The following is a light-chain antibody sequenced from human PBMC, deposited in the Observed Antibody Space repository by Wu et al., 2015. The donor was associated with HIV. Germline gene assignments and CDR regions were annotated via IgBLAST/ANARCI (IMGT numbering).Light chain of an antibody. J-gene: IGKJ4*01. Sequence: IQLTQSPSTLSASVGDRVTITCRASQSISSWLAWYQQKPGKAPKLLIYKASSLESGVPSRFSGSGSGTEFTLTISSLQSDDFAVYFCQQYNDWPLTFGGGTKVELK. CDR1: QSISSW. CDR3: QQYNDWPLT. V-gene: IGKV1-5*03. CDR2: KAS.